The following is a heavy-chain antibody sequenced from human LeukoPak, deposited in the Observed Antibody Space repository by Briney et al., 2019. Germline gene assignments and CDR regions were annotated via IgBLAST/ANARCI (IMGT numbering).Heavy chain of an antibody. CDR3: ARGPNVFDY. Sequence: GGSLRLSCAASGFTVSTNYMSWVRQAPGKGLEWVAVSYSGGTTYYADSVKGRFTISRDNSKNKLYLQMNGLRAEDTAVYYCARGPNVFDYWGRGTSVTVSS. D-gene: IGHD4/OR15-4a*01. CDR1: GFTVSTNY. J-gene: IGHJ4*02. CDR2: SYSGGTT. V-gene: IGHV3-53*01.